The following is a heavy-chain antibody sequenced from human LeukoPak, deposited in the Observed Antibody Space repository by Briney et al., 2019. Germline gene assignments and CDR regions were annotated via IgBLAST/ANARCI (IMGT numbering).Heavy chain of an antibody. D-gene: IGHD5-24*01. CDR1: GGTFSSYA. CDR2: IIPILGIA. J-gene: IGHJ4*02. V-gene: IGHV1-69*04. Sequence: SVKVSCKASGGTFSSYAISWVRQAPGQGLEWMGRIIPILGIANYAQKFQGRVTITADKSTSTAYMELSSLRSEDTAVYYCARDGDGYNSAGYWGQGTLVTVSS. CDR3: ARDGDGYNSAGY.